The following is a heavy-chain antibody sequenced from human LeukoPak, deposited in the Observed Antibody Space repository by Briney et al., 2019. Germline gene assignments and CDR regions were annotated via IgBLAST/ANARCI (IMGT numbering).Heavy chain of an antibody. V-gene: IGHV1-18*01. J-gene: IGHJ4*02. CDR2: ISAYNGNT. Sequence: ASVKVSCKASGYTFTSYGISWVRQAPGQGLEWMGWISAYNGNTNYAQKLQGRVTMTTDTSTSTAHMELRSLRSDDTAVYYCARVPPIGYCSGGSCKNFDYWGQGTLVTVSS. CDR3: ARVPPIGYCSGGSCKNFDY. CDR1: GYTFTSYG. D-gene: IGHD2-15*01.